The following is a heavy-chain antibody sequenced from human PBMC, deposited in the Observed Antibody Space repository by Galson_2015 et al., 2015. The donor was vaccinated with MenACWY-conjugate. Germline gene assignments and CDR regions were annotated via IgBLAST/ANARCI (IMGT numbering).Heavy chain of an antibody. Sequence: SLRLSCAASGFDFRSYAMSWVRQVPGKGLEWVSTISGSGAGTFYADSVKGRVTISRDNFKNTVFLQMNSLRAGDTAVYHCAKDLYCSSSSCAFFDHWGQGTLVTVSP. V-gene: IGHV3-23*01. J-gene: IGHJ4*02. CDR1: GFDFRSYA. CDR3: AKDLYCSSSSCAFFDH. D-gene: IGHD2-2*01. CDR2: ISGSGAGT.